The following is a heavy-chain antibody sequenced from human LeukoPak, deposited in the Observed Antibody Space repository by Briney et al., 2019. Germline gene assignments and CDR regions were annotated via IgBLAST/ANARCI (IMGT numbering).Heavy chain of an antibody. CDR3: ASFSGSYGQFDY. J-gene: IGHJ4*02. V-gene: IGHV4-59*08. D-gene: IGHD1-26*01. CDR1: GGSLSNYY. Sequence: SETLSLTCSVSGGSLSNYYWSWNRQPPGKGLEWIGYIYYSGSTNYNPSLKSRITISIDTPKNQFSLKVDSVTAADTAVYFCASFSGSYGQFDYWGQGTLVTVSS. CDR2: IYYSGST.